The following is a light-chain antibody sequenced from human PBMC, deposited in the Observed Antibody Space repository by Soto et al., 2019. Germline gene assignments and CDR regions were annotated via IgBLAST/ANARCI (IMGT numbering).Light chain of an antibody. CDR1: RSVSSY. Sequence: EIVLTQSPATLSLSPGESATLSCMATRSVSSYLAWYQQKPGQAPRLLIYDASSRPTDIPARFSGSGSGTDFTLTISSLEPEDFALYYCRQRSNWPITFGQGTRLENK. CDR3: RQRSNWPIT. V-gene: IGKV3-11*01. J-gene: IGKJ5*01. CDR2: DAS.